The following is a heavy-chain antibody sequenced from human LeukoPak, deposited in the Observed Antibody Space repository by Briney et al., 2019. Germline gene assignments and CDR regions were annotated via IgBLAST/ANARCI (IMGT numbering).Heavy chain of an antibody. CDR3: AKARGYCSGGTCYSGFDY. Sequence: GGSLRLSCAASGFTFSTYTINWVRQAPGKRLEWASSISGSSSYIYYRDSVKGRFTISRDNSKNTLYLQMNSLRAEDTAVYYCAKARGYCSGGTCYSGFDYWGQGTLVTVSS. J-gene: IGHJ4*02. CDR1: GFTFSTYT. D-gene: IGHD2-15*01. V-gene: IGHV3-21*04. CDR2: ISGSSSYI.